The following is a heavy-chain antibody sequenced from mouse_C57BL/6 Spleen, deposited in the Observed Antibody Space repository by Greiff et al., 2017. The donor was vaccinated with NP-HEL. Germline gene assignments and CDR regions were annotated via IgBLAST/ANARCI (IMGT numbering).Heavy chain of an antibody. J-gene: IGHJ2*01. CDR1: GFTFSSYA. V-gene: IGHV5-4*03. CDR3: ARSGYYGSSYFDY. Sequence: EVMLVESGGGLVKPGGSLKLSCAASGFTFSSYAMSWVRQTPEKRLEWVATISDGGSYTYYPDNVTGRFTISRDNAKNNLYLQMSHLKSEDTAMYYCARSGYYGSSYFDYWGQGTTLTVSS. CDR2: ISDGGSYT. D-gene: IGHD1-1*01.